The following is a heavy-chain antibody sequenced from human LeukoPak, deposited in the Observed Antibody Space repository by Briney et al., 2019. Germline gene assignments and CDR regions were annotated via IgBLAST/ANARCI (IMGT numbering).Heavy chain of an antibody. CDR3: AREASGSFFAN. D-gene: IGHD1-26*01. V-gene: IGHV3-53*01. Sequence: PGGSLRLSCVVSGFTVSNNYMSWVRQAPGEGLEWVSVIYSGDNTYYADSVKGRFTISRDNSKNTLYLQMNSLRAEDTAVYYCAREASGSFFANWGQGTLVTVSS. CDR2: IYSGDNT. CDR1: GFTVSNNY. J-gene: IGHJ4*02.